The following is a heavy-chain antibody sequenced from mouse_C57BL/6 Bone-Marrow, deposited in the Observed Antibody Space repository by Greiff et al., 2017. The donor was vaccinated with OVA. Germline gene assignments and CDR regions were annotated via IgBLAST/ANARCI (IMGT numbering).Heavy chain of an antibody. CDR1: GFTFSSYA. CDR3: ARSGNYLYYYAMDY. D-gene: IGHD2-1*01. CDR2: ISDGGSYT. V-gene: IGHV5-4*03. Sequence: VKLVESGGGLVKPGGSLKLSCAASGFTFSSYAMSWVRQTPEKRLEWVATISDGGSYTYYPDNVKGRFTISRDNAKNNLYLQMSHLKSEDTAMYYCARSGNYLYYYAMDYWGQGTSVTVSS. J-gene: IGHJ4*01.